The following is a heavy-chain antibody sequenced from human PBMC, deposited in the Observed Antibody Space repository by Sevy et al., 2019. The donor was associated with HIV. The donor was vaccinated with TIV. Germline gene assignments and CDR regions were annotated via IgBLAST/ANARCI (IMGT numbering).Heavy chain of an antibody. Sequence: GGSLRLSCVASGFTFGNYDMHWVRQAKGKGLEWVSAIGLAGDTYYPVSVKGRLTTSREKDKKSLNLQMNSLRAGDTAVYYCAIAWRDRWYFDLWGRGTLVTVSS. CDR3: AIAWRDRWYFDL. CDR1: GFTFGNYD. V-gene: IGHV3-13*01. J-gene: IGHJ2*01. CDR2: IGLAGDT.